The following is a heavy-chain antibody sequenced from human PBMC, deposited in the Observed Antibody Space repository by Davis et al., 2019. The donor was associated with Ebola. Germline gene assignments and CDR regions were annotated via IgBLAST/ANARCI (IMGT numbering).Heavy chain of an antibody. Sequence: GSLRLSCTVSGGSISSHYWSWIRQPPGKGLEWIGYIYYSGSTNYNPSLKSRVTISIERSKNQFSLKLSSVTAADTAVYYCAREGGCSGGRCYFNNWFDPWGQGTLVTVSS. CDR2: IYYSGST. J-gene: IGHJ5*02. CDR3: AREGGCSGGRCYFNNWFDP. D-gene: IGHD2-15*01. V-gene: IGHV4-59*11. CDR1: GGSISSHY.